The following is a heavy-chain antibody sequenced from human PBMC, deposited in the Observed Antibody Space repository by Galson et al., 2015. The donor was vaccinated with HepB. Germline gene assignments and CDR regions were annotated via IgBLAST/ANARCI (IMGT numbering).Heavy chain of an antibody. CDR1: GDSVSSNSAA. CDR3: TRDLSMRFDY. Sequence: AISGDSVSSNSAAWNWIRQSPSRGLEWLGRTFYRSMWKNDYAIFVSGRITINPDTSENQFSLQLNSVTPEDTAVYYCTRDLSMRFDYWGQGTMVAVSS. CDR2: TFYRSMWKN. V-gene: IGHV6-1*01. J-gene: IGHJ4*02. D-gene: IGHD2/OR15-2a*01.